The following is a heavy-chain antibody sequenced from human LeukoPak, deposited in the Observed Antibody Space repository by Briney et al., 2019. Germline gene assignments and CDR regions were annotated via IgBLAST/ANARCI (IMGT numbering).Heavy chain of an antibody. CDR3: ARHRRDGYPDY. CDR2: IYPGDSDT. J-gene: IGHJ4*02. V-gene: IGHV5-51*01. CDR1: GYSFTSYW. Sequence: GESLKISCKGSGYSFTSYWIGGVRQMPGKGLEGVGIIYPGDSDTRYSPSFQGQVTISADNSISTAYLQWSSLKASDTAMYYCARHRRDGYPDYWGQGTLVTVSS. D-gene: IGHD5-24*01.